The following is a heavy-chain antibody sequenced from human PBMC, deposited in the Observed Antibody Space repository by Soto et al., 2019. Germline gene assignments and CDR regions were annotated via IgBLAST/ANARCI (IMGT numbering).Heavy chain of an antibody. CDR3: ARDRGERGLYYYYGMDV. Sequence: ASVKVSCKASGYTFTSYGISWVRQAPGQGLEWMGWISAYNGNTNYAQKLQGRVTMTTDTSTSTAYMELRSLRSDDTAVYYCARDRGERGLYYYYGMDVWGQGTTVTVSS. CDR2: ISAYNGNT. V-gene: IGHV1-18*01. J-gene: IGHJ6*02. CDR1: GYTFTSYG. D-gene: IGHD3-10*01.